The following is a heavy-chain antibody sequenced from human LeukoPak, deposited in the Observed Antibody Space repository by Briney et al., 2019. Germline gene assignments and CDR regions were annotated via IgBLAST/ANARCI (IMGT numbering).Heavy chain of an antibody. CDR2: ISSSSRTI. CDR1: GFTFSTYS. Sequence: GGSLRLSCAASGFTFSTYSMDWVRQAPGKGLEWVSYISSSSRTIYYADSVKGRFTISRDNAKNSLYLQMNSLRAEDTAVYYCARGSPMLRGRPFDYWGQGTLVTVSS. D-gene: IGHD3-10*01. J-gene: IGHJ4*02. CDR3: ARGSPMLRGRPFDY. V-gene: IGHV3-48*01.